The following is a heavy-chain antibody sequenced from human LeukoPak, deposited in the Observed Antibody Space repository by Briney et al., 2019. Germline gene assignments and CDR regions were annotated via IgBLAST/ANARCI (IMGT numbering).Heavy chain of an antibody. Sequence: PSETLSLTCTVSGGSVGSSSYYWGWIRQPPGKGLEWIGSIYYSGSTYYNPSLKSRVTISVDTSKNQFSLKLSSVTAADTAVYYCARLSLSSLKWELWGQGTLVTVSS. CDR3: ARLSLSSLKWEL. J-gene: IGHJ4*02. CDR1: GGSVGSSSYY. CDR2: IYYSGST. V-gene: IGHV4-39*01. D-gene: IGHD1-26*01.